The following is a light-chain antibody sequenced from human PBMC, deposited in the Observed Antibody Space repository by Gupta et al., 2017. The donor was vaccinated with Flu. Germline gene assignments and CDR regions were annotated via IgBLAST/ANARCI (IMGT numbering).Light chain of an antibody. CDR2: DTS. CDR3: QHRNNFPFT. V-gene: IGKV3-11*02. CDR1: ENFKNF. Sequence: EIVLTQSPATLSLSPGERATLSCSASENFKNFLAWYQQKPGQPPRLLIYDTSNRATGVPARFSGSWSGRYFTLTISSLEPEYFVFYYCQHRNNFPFTFGHGTKVDMK. J-gene: IGKJ3*01.